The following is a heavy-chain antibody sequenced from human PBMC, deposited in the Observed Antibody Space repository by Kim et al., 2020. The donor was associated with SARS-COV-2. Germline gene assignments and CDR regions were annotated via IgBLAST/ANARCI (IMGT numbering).Heavy chain of an antibody. CDR2: INHSGST. J-gene: IGHJ6*02. V-gene: IGHV4-34*01. CDR3: ARVLWLQFEYYYGMDV. D-gene: IGHD5-12*01. CDR1: GGSFSGYY. Sequence: SETLSLTCAVYGGSFSGYYWSWIRQPPGKGLEWIGKINHSGSTNYNPSLKSRVTISVDTSKNQFSLNLSSVTAADTAVYYCARVLWLQFEYYYGMDVWGQGGTVTVSS.